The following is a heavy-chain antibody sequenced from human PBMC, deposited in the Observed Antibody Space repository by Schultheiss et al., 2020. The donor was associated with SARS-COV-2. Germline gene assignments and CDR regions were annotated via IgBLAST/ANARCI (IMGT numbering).Heavy chain of an antibody. V-gene: IGHV3-73*01. Sequence: GGSLRLSCAASGFTFSGSAMHWVRQASGKGLEWVGRIRSKANSYATEYAASVKGRFTISRDNSKNTLYLQMNSLRAEDTAVYYCTVADIVATIRSDYWGQGTLVTVSS. CDR1: GFTFSGSA. D-gene: IGHD5-12*01. CDR3: TVADIVATIRSDY. CDR2: IRSKANSYAT. J-gene: IGHJ4*02.